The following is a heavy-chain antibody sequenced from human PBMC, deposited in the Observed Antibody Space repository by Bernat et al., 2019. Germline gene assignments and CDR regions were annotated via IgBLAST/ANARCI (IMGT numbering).Heavy chain of an antibody. CDR2: ISSSSSYI. J-gene: IGHJ5*02. V-gene: IGHV3-21*01. CDR3: ARGMDSGTAGGVWFDP. D-gene: IGHD1-1*01. Sequence: EVQLVESGGGLVKPGGSLRLSCAASGFTFSSYSMNWVRQAPGKGLEWVSSISSSSSYIYYADSVKGRFTVSRDNAKNSLYLRMNSLGAEDTAVYYCARGMDSGTAGGVWFDPWGQGTLVTVSS. CDR1: GFTFSSYS.